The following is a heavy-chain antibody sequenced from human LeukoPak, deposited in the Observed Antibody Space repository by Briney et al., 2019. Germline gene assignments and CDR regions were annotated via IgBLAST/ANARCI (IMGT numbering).Heavy chain of an antibody. D-gene: IGHD2-2*01. J-gene: IGHJ4*02. Sequence: GASVKVSCKASGYTFTSYGISWVRQAPGQGLEWMGWISAYNGNTNYAQKLQGRVTMTTDTSTSTAYMELRSLRSDDTAVSYCVCGVCSSTRCYGPFHMTLDYWGQGTLVTVSS. CDR2: ISAYNGNT. V-gene: IGHV1-18*04. CDR1: GYTFTSYG. CDR3: VCGVCSSTRCYGPFHMTLDY.